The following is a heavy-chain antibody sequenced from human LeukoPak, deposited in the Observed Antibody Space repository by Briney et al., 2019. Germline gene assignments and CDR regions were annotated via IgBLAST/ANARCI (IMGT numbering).Heavy chain of an antibody. CDR2: INHSGST. J-gene: IGHJ4*02. Sequence: SGTLSLTCAVYGGSFSGYYWSWIRQPPGKGLEWIGEINHSGSTNYNPSLKSRVTISVDTSKNQFSLKLSSVTAADTAVYYCARGKSVYWGQGTLVTVSS. CDR3: ARGKSVY. CDR1: GGSFSGYY. V-gene: IGHV4-34*01.